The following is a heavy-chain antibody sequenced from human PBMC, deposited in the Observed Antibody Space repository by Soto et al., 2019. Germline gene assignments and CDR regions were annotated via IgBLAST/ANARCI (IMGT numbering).Heavy chain of an antibody. D-gene: IGHD2-15*01. J-gene: IGHJ3*02. CDR1: GASISRGVYY. V-gene: IGHV4-31*03. CDR3: LRLREGGGGCSYFCVGFDT. CDR2: MYYIETT. Sequence: QTMSLTCTVSGASISRGVYYCSWIRQHPEKGQEWIGYMYYIETTYHNPFLKRRVVIYSDKSKNYLSLTLTSVTAADTAVYYCLRLREGGGGCSYFCVGFDTWGQGTMVTVSS.